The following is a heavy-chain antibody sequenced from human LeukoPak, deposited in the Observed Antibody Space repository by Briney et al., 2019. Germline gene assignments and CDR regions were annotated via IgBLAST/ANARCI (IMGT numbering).Heavy chain of an antibody. CDR2: VSFDGGNN. J-gene: IGHJ4*02. D-gene: IGHD6-19*01. CDR3: AKGLGQWLVIFDS. Sequence: GRSLRLSCAASGFIFNNYGMHWVRQAPGKGLEWVAVVSFDGGNNYYADSVKGRFTISRDNSKNTLYLQMNSLRAEDTAVYSCAKGLGQWLVIFDSWGQGTLVTVSS. CDR1: GFIFNNYG. V-gene: IGHV3-30*18.